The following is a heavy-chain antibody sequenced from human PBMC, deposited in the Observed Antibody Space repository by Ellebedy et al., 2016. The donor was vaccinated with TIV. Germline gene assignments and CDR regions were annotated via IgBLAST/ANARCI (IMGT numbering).Heavy chain of an antibody. CDR2: IYYSGST. Sequence: MPSETLSLTCTVSGGSISSYYWGWIRQPPGKGLEWIGSIYYSGSTYYNPSLKSRVTISVDTSKNQFSLKLSSVTAADTAVYYCAKYSYGTRYYFDYWGQGTLVTVSS. J-gene: IGHJ4*02. CDR3: AKYSYGTRYYFDY. CDR1: GGSISSYY. V-gene: IGHV4-39*01. D-gene: IGHD5-18*01.